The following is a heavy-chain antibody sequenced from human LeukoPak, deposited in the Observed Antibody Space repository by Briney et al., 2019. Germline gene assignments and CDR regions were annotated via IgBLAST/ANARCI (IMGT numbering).Heavy chain of an antibody. Sequence: SETLSLTCTVSGGSISSSSYYWGWIRQPPGKGLEWIGSIYYSGSTYYNPSLKSRVTISVDTSKNQFSLKLSSVTAADTAVYYCATLTGAPFDYWGQGTLVTVSS. CDR2: IYYSGST. D-gene: IGHD3-10*01. V-gene: IGHV4-39*01. CDR3: ATLTGAPFDY. CDR1: GGSISSSSYY. J-gene: IGHJ4*02.